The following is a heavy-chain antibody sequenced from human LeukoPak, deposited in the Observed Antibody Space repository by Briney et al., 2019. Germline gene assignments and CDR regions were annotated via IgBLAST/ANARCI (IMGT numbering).Heavy chain of an antibody. J-gene: IGHJ4*02. CDR2: IYYSGST. CDR3: ARGTMVRGVIISPYFDC. CDR1: GGSISSYY. V-gene: IGHV4-59*08. D-gene: IGHD3-10*01. Sequence: PSETLSLTCTVSGGSISSYYWSWIRQPPGKGLEWIGYIYYSGSTYYNPSLKSRVTISVDTSKNQFSLKLSSVTAADTAVYYCARGTMVRGVIISPYFDCWGQGTLVTVSS.